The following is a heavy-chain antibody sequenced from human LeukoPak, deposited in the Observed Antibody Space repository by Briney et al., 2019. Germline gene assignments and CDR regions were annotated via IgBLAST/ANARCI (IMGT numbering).Heavy chain of an antibody. J-gene: IGHJ6*02. Sequence: PGGSLRLSCAASGFTFSSFTMNWVRQTPGRGLEWVSSISSGNSYIYYADSVKGRFTISRDNAKNSLFLQMNSLRAEDTGMYYCARDYGRSRDYGMDVWGQGTTVTVSS. CDR2: ISSGNSYI. CDR1: GFTFSSFT. CDR3: ARDYGRSRDYGMDV. V-gene: IGHV3-21*01. D-gene: IGHD3-10*01.